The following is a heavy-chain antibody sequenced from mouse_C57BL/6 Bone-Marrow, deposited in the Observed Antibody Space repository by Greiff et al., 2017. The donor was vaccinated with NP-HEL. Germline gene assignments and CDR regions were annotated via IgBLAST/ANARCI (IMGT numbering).Heavy chain of an antibody. J-gene: IGHJ2*01. CDR3: ASRGYSYDDAFDY. V-gene: IGHV1-26*01. D-gene: IGHD2-12*01. CDR2: INPNNGGT. CDR1: GYTFTDYY. Sequence: EVQLQQSGPELVKPGASVKISCKASGYTFTDYYMNWVKQSHGKSLEWIGDINPNNGGTSYNQKFKGKATLTVDKSSSTAYMELRSLTSEDTAVYYCASRGYSYDDAFDYWGQGTTLTVSS.